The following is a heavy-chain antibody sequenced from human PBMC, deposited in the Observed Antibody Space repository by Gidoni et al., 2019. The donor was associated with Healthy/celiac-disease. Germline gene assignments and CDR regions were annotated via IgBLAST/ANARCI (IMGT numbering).Heavy chain of an antibody. CDR3: AKDLTTVTNPDY. CDR2: ISYDGSNK. CDR1: GFTFSSYG. J-gene: IGHJ4*02. Sequence: QVQLVESGGGVVQPGRSLRLSCAASGFTFSSYGMHWVRQAPGKGLEWVAVISYDGSNKYYADSVKGRFTISRDNSKNTLYLQMNSLRAEDTAVYYCAKDLTTVTNPDYWGQGTLVTVSS. D-gene: IGHD4-4*01. V-gene: IGHV3-30*18.